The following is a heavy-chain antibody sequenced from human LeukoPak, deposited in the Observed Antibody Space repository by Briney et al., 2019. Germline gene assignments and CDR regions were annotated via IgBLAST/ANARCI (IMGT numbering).Heavy chain of an antibody. Sequence: SEALSLTCTVSGGSISSYYWSWIRQPPGKGLEWIGYIYYSGSTNYNPSLKSRVTISVDTSKNQFSLKLSSVTAADTAVYYCARSVAGNFDYWGQGTLVTVSS. V-gene: IGHV4-59*01. D-gene: IGHD1-26*01. CDR1: GGSISSYY. J-gene: IGHJ4*02. CDR2: IYYSGST. CDR3: ARSVAGNFDY.